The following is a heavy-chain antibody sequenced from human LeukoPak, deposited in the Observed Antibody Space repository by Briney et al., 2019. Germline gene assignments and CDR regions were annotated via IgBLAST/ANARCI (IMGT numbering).Heavy chain of an antibody. CDR3: AREVISYYYDI. CDR1: GGSISSYY. J-gene: IGHJ3*02. Sequence: SETLSLTCTVSGGSISSYYWSWIRQPPGKGLEWIGYIYYSGSTYYNPSLKSRVIISVDTSKSQFSLKPNSVTAADTAVYSCAREVISYYYDIWGQGTMVTVSS. CDR2: IYYSGST. D-gene: IGHD3-10*01. V-gene: IGHV4-59*12.